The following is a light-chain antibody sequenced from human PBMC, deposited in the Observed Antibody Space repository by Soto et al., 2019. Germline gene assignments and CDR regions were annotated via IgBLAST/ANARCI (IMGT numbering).Light chain of an antibody. CDR3: QQANSFPLA. J-gene: IGKJ4*01. V-gene: IGKV1-12*01. CDR2: AAS. CDR1: QGISSW. Sequence: DIQMTQSPSSVSASVGDRVTITCRASQGISSWLAWYQQKPGKAPNLLIYAASSLQSGVPSRFSGGGSARYITLTISSLQPEDSPTYYCQQANSFPLAFGGGTKVEIK.